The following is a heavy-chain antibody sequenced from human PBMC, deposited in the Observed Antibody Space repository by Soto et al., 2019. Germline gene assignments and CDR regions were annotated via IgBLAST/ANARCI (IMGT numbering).Heavy chain of an antibody. J-gene: IGHJ1*01. CDR1: GFPFNSYS. V-gene: IGHV3-23*01. CDR2: IIGSGDST. D-gene: IGHD4-17*01. Sequence: VELLESGGGLVQPGGSLRLSCAASGFPFNSYSMSWVRQAPGKGLEWVSGIIGSGDSTYYVDSVKGRFIISRDNSKNMLYLQMNSLRAGDTAIYYCAKDRGMTTVTFDAFQSWGQGTLVTVSS. CDR3: AKDRGMTTVTFDAFQS.